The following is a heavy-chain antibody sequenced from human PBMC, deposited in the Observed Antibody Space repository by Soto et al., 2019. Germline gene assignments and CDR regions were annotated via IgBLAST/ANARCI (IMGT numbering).Heavy chain of an antibody. CDR2: ISYDGSNK. Sequence: QVQLVESGGGVVQPGRSLRLSCAASGFTFSSNGMHWVRQAPGKGRGGVAVISYDGSNKYYADSVKGRFTISRDNSKNTLYLQMNSLRAEDTAVYYCAKDPRSLYYYDSSGLDYWGQGTLVTVSS. CDR1: GFTFSSNG. CDR3: AKDPRSLYYYDSSGLDY. J-gene: IGHJ4*02. V-gene: IGHV3-30*18. D-gene: IGHD3-22*01.